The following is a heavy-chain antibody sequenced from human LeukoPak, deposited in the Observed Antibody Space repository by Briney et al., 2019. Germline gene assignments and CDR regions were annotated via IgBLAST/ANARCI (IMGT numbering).Heavy chain of an antibody. Sequence: GGSLRLSCAASGFTFSSYEMNWVRQAPGKGLEWVSYINSSGSTIYYADSVKGRFTISRGNAKNSLYLQMNSLRAEDTAVYYCARAFQELPQLYYYYYMDVWGKGTTVTVSS. CDR1: GFTFSSYE. CDR3: ARAFQELPQLYYYYYMDV. V-gene: IGHV3-48*03. D-gene: IGHD6-13*01. CDR2: INSSGSTI. J-gene: IGHJ6*03.